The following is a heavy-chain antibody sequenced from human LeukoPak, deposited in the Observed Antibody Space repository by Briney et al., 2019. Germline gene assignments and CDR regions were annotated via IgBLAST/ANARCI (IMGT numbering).Heavy chain of an antibody. CDR1: GGSISSYY. D-gene: IGHD2-15*01. J-gene: IGHJ6*02. V-gene: IGHV4-4*07. Sequence: SETLSLTCTVSGGSISSYYWSWIRQPAGKGLEWIGRIYTSGSTNYNPSLKSRVTMSVDTSKNQFSLKLSSVTAADTAVYYCARENLYCSGGSCYSCYYYGMDVWGQGTTVTVSS. CDR2: IYTSGST. CDR3: ARENLYCSGGSCYSCYYYGMDV.